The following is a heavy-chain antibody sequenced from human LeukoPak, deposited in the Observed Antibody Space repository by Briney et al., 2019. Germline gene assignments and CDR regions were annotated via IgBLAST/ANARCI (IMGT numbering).Heavy chain of an antibody. CDR1: GFTFSDYY. V-gene: IGHV3-11*04. D-gene: IGHD3-10*01. Sequence: GGSLRLSCEVSGFTFSDYYMSWIRQAPGKGLEWIAYISSRGKTIDYTASVKGRFTISRDNSKDTLYLQMNGLRPEDTAVYFCVYYGAGTYWSPRDPWGQGTLVTVSS. CDR2: ISSRGKTI. CDR3: VYYGAGTYWSPRDP. J-gene: IGHJ5*02.